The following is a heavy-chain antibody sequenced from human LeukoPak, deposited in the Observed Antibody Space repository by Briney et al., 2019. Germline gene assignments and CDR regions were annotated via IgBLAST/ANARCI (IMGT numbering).Heavy chain of an antibody. CDR2: ISSSSDTK. J-gene: IGHJ4*02. Sequence: PGGSLRLSCAASGFTFSSYSMSWVRQAPGKGLEWVSYISSSSDTKYYADSVEGRFTVSRDNAKNSLYLQMNSLRAEDTAVYYCAKIWFGELTGDYWGQGTLVTVSS. V-gene: IGHV3-48*04. CDR3: AKIWFGELTGDY. CDR1: GFTFSSYS. D-gene: IGHD3-10*01.